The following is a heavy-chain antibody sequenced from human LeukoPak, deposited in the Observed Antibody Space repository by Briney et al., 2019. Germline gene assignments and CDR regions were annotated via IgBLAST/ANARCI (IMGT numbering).Heavy chain of an antibody. CDR1: GYTFTNYG. Sequence: AAVTVSFKASGYTFTNYGISGVRQAPGQGGEGMGWISAYNGNTNYAQKLQGRVTMATDTSTSTAYMELRSLRSDDTAVYYCARVILPSSWTDYWGQGTLVTVSS. J-gene: IGHJ4*02. CDR3: ARVILPSSWTDY. CDR2: ISAYNGNT. D-gene: IGHD2-21*01. V-gene: IGHV1-18*01.